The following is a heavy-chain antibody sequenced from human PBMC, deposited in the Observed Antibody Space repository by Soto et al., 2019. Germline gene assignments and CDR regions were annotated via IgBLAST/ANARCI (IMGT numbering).Heavy chain of an antibody. CDR2: IYFSGST. V-gene: IGHV4-61*01. CDR3: ARVHVMVVAGSTFDY. CDR1: GDSVSSASFY. D-gene: IGHD6-19*01. J-gene: IGHJ4*01. Sequence: PSETLSLTCTVSGDSVSSASFYWIWIRQAPGKGLEWIGFIYFSGSTNYNPSLKSRITISVDTSNNQFSLKLTSVTAADTAVYYCARVHVMVVAGSTFDYWGHGTLVTVSS.